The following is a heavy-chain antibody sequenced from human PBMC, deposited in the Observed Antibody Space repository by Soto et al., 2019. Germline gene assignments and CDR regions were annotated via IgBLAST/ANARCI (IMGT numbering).Heavy chain of an antibody. CDR1: GFTFSNAW. D-gene: IGHD4-4*01. Sequence: GGSLRLSCAASGFTFSNAWMNWVRQAPGKGLEWVGRIKSKTDGGTTDYAAPVKGRFTISRDDSKNTLYLQMNSLKTEDTAVYYCTTVLTVTTIRGYYYYGMDVWGQGTTVTVSS. J-gene: IGHJ6*02. V-gene: IGHV3-15*07. CDR3: TTVLTVTTIRGYYYYGMDV. CDR2: IKSKTDGGTT.